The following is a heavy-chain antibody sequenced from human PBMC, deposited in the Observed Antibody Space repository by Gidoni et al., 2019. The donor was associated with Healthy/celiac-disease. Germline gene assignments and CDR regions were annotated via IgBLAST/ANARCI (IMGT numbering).Heavy chain of an antibody. Sequence: QVQLQESGPGLVKPSETLSPTCTVSGAPILRSYWSWIRQPPGKGLEWIGYIYYSGSTNYNPSLKSRVTISVDTSKNQFSLKLSSVTAADTAVYYCARAGVQRWLQLDYFDYWGQGTLVTVSS. CDR3: ARAGVQRWLQLDYFDY. J-gene: IGHJ4*02. V-gene: IGHV4-59*01. CDR2: IYYSGST. CDR1: GAPILRSY. D-gene: IGHD1-1*01.